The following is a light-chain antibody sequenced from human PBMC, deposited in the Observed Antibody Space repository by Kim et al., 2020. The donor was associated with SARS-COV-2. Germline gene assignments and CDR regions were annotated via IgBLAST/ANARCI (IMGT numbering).Light chain of an antibody. Sequence: PASVGDTVTITCRASQNVNIWLAWYQQKPGQVPKLLIHKTSRLQSGVPSRFSGGGSGTDFTLTISSLQPDDFATYYCQQFHTHSTFGQGTKVDIK. CDR3: QQFHTHST. CDR1: QNVNIW. CDR2: KTS. V-gene: IGKV1-5*03. J-gene: IGKJ1*01.